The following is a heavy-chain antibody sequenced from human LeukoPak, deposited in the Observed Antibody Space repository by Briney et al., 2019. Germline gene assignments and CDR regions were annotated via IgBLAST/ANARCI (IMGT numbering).Heavy chain of an antibody. J-gene: IGHJ5*02. D-gene: IGHD3-3*01. Sequence: SETLSLTCAVYGGSFIGFHWNWIRQPPGKGLEWIGDINHSGSTNYNPSLTSRVTISVDTSKNQFSLKLSSVTAADTAVYYCARGDYDFWSGYSFFYNWFDPWGQGTLVTVSS. V-gene: IGHV4-34*01. CDR3: ARGDYDFWSGYSFFYNWFDP. CDR2: INHSGST. CDR1: GGSFIGFH.